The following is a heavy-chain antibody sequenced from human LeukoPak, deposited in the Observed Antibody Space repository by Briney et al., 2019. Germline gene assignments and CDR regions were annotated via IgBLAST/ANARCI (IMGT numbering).Heavy chain of an antibody. CDR1: GFTFSSYS. CDR2: ISSSSTI. CDR3: AREADYYYYYMDV. Sequence: GGSLRLSCAASGFTFSSYSMNWVRQAPGKGLEWVSYISSSSTIYYADSVKGRFTISRDNAKNSLYLQMNSLRAEDTAVYYCAREADYYYYYMDVWGKGTTVTVSS. V-gene: IGHV3-48*01. D-gene: IGHD6-19*01. J-gene: IGHJ6*03.